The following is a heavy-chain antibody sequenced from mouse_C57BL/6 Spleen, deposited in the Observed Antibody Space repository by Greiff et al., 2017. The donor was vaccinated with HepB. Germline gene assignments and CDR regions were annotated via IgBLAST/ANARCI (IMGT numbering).Heavy chain of an antibody. V-gene: IGHV1-22*01. D-gene: IGHD4-1*01. Sequence: VQLQQSGPELVKPGASVKMSCKASGYTFPDYNMHWVKQSHGKSLEWIGYINPNNGGTSYNQKFKGKATLTVNKSSSTAYMELRSLTSEDSAVYYCARENWDVRFAYWGQGTLVTVSA. CDR2: INPNNGGT. CDR3: ARENWDVRFAY. J-gene: IGHJ3*01. CDR1: GYTFPDYN.